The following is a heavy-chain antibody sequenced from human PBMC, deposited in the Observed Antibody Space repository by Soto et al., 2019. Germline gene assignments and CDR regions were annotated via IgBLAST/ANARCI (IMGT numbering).Heavy chain of an antibody. J-gene: IGHJ4*02. CDR2: ISHDGSHK. CDR3: AKIWTASGVLAYYVDD. Sequence: QVQLVESGGGVVQPGRSLRLSCAASGFSFSTYGMHWVRQAPGKGLEWVAVISHDGSHKYYADSVQGRFTISRDNSKNTLYLQMNSLRGEATAVYYCAKIWTASGVLAYYVDDWGQGTLVTVSS. CDR1: GFSFSTYG. V-gene: IGHV3-30*18. D-gene: IGHD2-21*02.